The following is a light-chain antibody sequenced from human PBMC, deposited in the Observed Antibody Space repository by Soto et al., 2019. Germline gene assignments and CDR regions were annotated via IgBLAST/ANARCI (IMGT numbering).Light chain of an antibody. CDR1: RSNIGSNT. J-gene: IGLJ3*02. Sequence: QSVLTQPPSASGTPGQRVSISCSGSRSNIGSNTVNWYQHLPGTAPRLLIYSNNQRPSGVPDRFSASKSGASASLAIIGLQSEDEADDYCAAWDDSLNGVLFGGGTKLTVL. CDR3: AAWDDSLNGVL. V-gene: IGLV1-44*01. CDR2: SNN.